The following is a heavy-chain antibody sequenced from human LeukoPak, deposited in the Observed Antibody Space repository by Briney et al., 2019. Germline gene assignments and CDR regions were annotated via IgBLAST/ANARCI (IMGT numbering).Heavy chain of an antibody. V-gene: IGHV4-34*01. CDR1: GGSFSGYY. D-gene: IGHD3-3*01. J-gene: IGHJ4*02. Sequence: SETLSLTCAVYGGSFSGYYWSWIRQPPGKGLEWIGEINHSGSTNYNPSLKSRVTISVDTSKNQFSLKLSSVTAADTAVYYCARGPNFWSGYAYSLFDYWGQGTLVTVSS. CDR3: ARGPNFWSGYAYSLFDY. CDR2: INHSGST.